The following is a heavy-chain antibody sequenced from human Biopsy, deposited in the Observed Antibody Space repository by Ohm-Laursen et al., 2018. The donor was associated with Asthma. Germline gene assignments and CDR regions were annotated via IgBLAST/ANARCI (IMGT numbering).Heavy chain of an antibody. Sequence: GASVKVSCKASGYTFTAYFIHWVRQAPGQGLEWMGRINPNTGGTDYAQRFQGRVTMTRDTSISTAYMELNRLTSDDTAVYYCARLTYGSGSDYFDYWGQGALVTVSS. J-gene: IGHJ4*02. CDR1: GYTFTAYF. V-gene: IGHV1-2*06. CDR2: INPNTGGT. CDR3: ARLTYGSGSDYFDY. D-gene: IGHD3-10*01.